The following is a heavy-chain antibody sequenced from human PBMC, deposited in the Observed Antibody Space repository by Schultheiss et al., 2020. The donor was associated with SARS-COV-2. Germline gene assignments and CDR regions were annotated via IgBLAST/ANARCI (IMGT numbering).Heavy chain of an antibody. CDR1: GGSISSSSYY. Sequence: SQTLSLTCTVSGGSISSSSYYWSWIRQHPGKGLEWIGYIYYSGSTYYNPSLKSRVTISVDTSKNQFSLKLSSVTAADTAVYYCATLYSSSWGDTFDIWGQGTMVTVSS. CDR2: IYYSGST. CDR3: ATLYSSSWGDTFDI. D-gene: IGHD6-13*01. V-gene: IGHV4-61*01. J-gene: IGHJ3*02.